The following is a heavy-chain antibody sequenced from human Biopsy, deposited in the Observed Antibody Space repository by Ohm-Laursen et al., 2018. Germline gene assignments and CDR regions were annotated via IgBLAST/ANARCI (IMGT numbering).Heavy chain of an antibody. CDR2: IYYTGTT. D-gene: IGHD3-22*01. CDR3: ASQDSSGYPLNF. Sequence: TLSLTCSVSGASVSSGSFFWSWIRQPPGKGLEWIGFIYYTGTTSYNPSLKRRLSISLDTSKNQFSLRLRSVTVADTAVYYCASQDSSGYPLNFWGQGSLVTVSS. V-gene: IGHV4-61*01. CDR1: GASVSSGSFF. J-gene: IGHJ4*02.